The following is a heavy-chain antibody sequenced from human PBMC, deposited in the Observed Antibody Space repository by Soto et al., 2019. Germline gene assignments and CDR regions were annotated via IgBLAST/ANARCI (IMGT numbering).Heavy chain of an antibody. D-gene: IGHD5-12*01. CDR3: ARPVEMATISRSYLFY. CDR1: GGTFSNYA. V-gene: IGHV1-69*13. J-gene: IGHJ4*02. Sequence: SVKFSCKASGGTFSNYAINWVRQAPGQGLEWMGGIIPIFGTANYAQKFQGRVTITADESTSTAYMQLSSLRSEDTAMYYCARPVEMATISRSYLFYWGQGTLVTVSS. CDR2: IIPIFGTA.